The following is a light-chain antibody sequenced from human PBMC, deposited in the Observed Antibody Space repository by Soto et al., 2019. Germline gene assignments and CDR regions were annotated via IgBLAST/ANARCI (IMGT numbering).Light chain of an antibody. V-gene: IGLV2-14*01. J-gene: IGLJ1*01. CDR1: SSDVGGYNY. CDR2: EVS. CDR3: SSYTSSSTLRV. Sequence: QSVLTQPASASGSPGQSITISCTGTSSDVGGYNYVSWYQQHPGKAPKLMIYEVSNRPSGVSNRFSGSKSGNTASLTISGLQAEDEADYYCSSYTSSSTLRVFGTGTKLTVL.